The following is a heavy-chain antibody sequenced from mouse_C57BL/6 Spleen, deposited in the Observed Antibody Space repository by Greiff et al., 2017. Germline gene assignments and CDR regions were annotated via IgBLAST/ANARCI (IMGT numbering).Heavy chain of an antibody. CDR3: ASGTTVVDY. Sequence: QVQLQQPGAELVKPGASVKLSCTASGYTFTSYWMHWVKQRPGQGLEWIGMIPPNSGSTNYNEKFKSKATLTVDKSSSTAYMQLSSLTSEDSAVYYCASGTTVVDYWGQGTTLTVSS. CDR1: GYTFTSYW. V-gene: IGHV1-64*01. CDR2: IPPNSGST. D-gene: IGHD1-1*01. J-gene: IGHJ2*01.